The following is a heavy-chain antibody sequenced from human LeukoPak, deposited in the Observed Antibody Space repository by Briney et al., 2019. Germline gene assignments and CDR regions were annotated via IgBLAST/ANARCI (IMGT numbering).Heavy chain of an antibody. CDR3: ASGAWATRLNS. D-gene: IGHD5-24*01. CDR1: GESLNYYY. CDR2: IFDGQTI. J-gene: IGHJ4*02. V-gene: IGHV4-34*12. Sequence: SDTLSLTCAVYGESLNYYYWSWIRQSPGKGLEWIGDIFDGQTINYNPSLKSRVTMSAATSSQQFSLNLKSVTAADTAVYFCASGAWATRLNSWAQGALVTVSS.